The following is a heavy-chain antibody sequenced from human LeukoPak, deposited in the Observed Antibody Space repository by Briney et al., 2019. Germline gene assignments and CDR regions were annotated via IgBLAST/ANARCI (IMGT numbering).Heavy chain of an antibody. CDR1: RFTLSAYW. J-gene: IGHJ4*02. Sequence: GGSLRLSCAASRFTLSAYWMSWVPEAPGKGLQWVANIKQDGSEKYYVDSVKGRFTISRDNAKNSLDLQMDSLRPEDTAVYYCARDQFLDSWGQGTLVTVSS. V-gene: IGHV3-7*03. CDR2: IKQDGSEK. CDR3: ARDQFLDS.